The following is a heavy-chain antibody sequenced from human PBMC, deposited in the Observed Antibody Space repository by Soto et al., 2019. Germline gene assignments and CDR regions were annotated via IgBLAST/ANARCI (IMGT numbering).Heavy chain of an antibody. CDR1: GYTFSSYW. Sequence: PGESLKISCKGSGYTFSSYWIGWVRQMPGKGLEWMGIIYPGDSDTRYSPSFQGQVTISADKSISTVYLQWSSLKASDTAMYYCAITRDSSRQFFFDHWGRGTLVTVSS. D-gene: IGHD3-22*01. V-gene: IGHV5-51*01. CDR3: AITRDSSRQFFFDH. CDR2: IYPGDSDT. J-gene: IGHJ4*02.